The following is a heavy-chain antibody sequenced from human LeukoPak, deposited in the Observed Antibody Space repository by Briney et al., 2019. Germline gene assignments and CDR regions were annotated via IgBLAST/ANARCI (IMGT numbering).Heavy chain of an antibody. D-gene: IGHD3-10*01. CDR3: ATALYASGTIAVDY. CDR1: GYTFTGYY. J-gene: IGHJ4*02. Sequence: ASVKVSCMASGYTFTGYYMHWVRQAPGQGLEWMGWINPSTGGTNYAQRFQGRVTMTRDTSISAAYMELSSLRSDDTAVYYCATALYASGTIAVDYWGQGTLVTVSS. CDR2: INPSTGGT. V-gene: IGHV1-2*02.